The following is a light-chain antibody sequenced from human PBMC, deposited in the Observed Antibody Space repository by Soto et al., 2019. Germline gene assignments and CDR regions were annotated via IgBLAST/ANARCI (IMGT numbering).Light chain of an antibody. CDR2: NAS. CDR3: QQYNTLPWT. Sequence: DIQMTQSPSTLSASVGDRVTITCRASQRMSTRLAWYQQKPGKAPNLLIYNASNLESGVPSRFTGSGSGTEFTLTVSSLQPDDFATYYCQQYNTLPWTLGPGTKVEIK. CDR1: QRMSTR. V-gene: IGKV1-5*03. J-gene: IGKJ1*01.